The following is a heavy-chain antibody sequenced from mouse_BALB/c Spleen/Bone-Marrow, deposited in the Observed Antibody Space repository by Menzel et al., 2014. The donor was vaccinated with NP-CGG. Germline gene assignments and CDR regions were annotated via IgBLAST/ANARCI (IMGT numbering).Heavy chain of an antibody. CDR1: GHAFTNYW. Sequence: VQLQQSGAELVRPGTSVKISCKAPGHAFTNYWLDWVKHRPGHGLEWIGDIYPGSGNTYFNEKLKGKATLTADKSSSTAYMQLSSLTSEDSAVYFCARPQFVSGRYYAMDYWGQGTSVTVSS. CDR3: ARPQFVSGRYYAMDY. J-gene: IGHJ4*01. V-gene: IGHV1-63*02. CDR2: IYPGSGNT. D-gene: IGHD3-1*01.